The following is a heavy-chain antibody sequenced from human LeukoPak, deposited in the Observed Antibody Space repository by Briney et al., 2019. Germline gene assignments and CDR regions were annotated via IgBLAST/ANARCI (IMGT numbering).Heavy chain of an antibody. J-gene: IGHJ6*03. CDR1: GFTFSSYS. CDR2: ISSSSSYI. V-gene: IGHV3-21*01. D-gene: IGHD2-15*01. CDR3: AREMGYCSGGSCYFYYYYYYMDV. Sequence: GGSLRLSCAASGFTFSSYSMNWVRQAPGKGLEWVSSISSSSSYIYYADSVKGGFTISRDNAKNSLYLQMNSLRAEDTAVYYCAREMGYCSGGSCYFYYYYYYMDVWGKGTTVTVSS.